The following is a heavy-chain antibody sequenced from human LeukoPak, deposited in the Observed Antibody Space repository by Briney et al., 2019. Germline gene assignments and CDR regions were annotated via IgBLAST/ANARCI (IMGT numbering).Heavy chain of an antibody. Sequence: GESLKISCQASGYTFTRYWIGWVRQMPGKGLEWMGMIYPGDSDTIYSPSFQGQVTISTDKSISTAYLQWSSLKASDTAMYYCARRLGGADALDYWGQGTLVTVSS. V-gene: IGHV5-51*01. D-gene: IGHD6-13*01. CDR3: ARRLGGADALDY. CDR2: IYPGDSDT. J-gene: IGHJ4*02. CDR1: GYTFTRYW.